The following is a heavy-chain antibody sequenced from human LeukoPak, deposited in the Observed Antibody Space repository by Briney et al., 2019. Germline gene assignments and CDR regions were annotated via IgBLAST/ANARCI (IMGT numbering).Heavy chain of an antibody. J-gene: IGHJ4*02. CDR3: AKTDFGSYFDY. CDR1: GFTVSSNY. D-gene: IGHD4-17*01. CDR2: IYSGGST. Sequence: PGGSLRLSCAASGFTVSSNYMCWVRQAPGKGLEWVSVIYSGGSTYYADSVKGRFTISRDNSKNTLYLQMNSLRAEDTAVYYCAKTDFGSYFDYWGQGTLVTVSS. V-gene: IGHV3-53*01.